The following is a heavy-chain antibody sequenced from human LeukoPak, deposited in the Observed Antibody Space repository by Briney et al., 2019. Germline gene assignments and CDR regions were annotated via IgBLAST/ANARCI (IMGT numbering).Heavy chain of an antibody. CDR3: AKSITMVRGRRGYYFDY. CDR1: GFTFSSYA. CDR2: ISGSGGST. V-gene: IGHV3-23*01. J-gene: IGHJ4*02. Sequence: GGSLRLSCAASGFTFSSYAMSWVRQAPGKGLEWVSAISGSGGSTYYADSVKGRFTISRDNSKNTLYLQMNSLRAEDTAVYYCAKSITMVRGRRGYYFDYWGQGTLVTVSS. D-gene: IGHD3-10*01.